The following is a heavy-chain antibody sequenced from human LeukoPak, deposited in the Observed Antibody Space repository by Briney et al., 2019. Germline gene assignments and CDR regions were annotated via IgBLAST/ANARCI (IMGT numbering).Heavy chain of an antibody. V-gene: IGHV3-74*01. J-gene: IGHJ4*02. CDR1: GFTFSSYW. CDR2: INTDGSST. Sequence: GGSLRLSCAASGFTFSSYWMHWVRQAPGKGLVWVSRINTDGSSTSYADSVKGRFTISRDNAKNTLYLQMNSLRAEDTAVYYCARGYSSPIRHFDYWGQGTLVTVSS. CDR3: ARGYSSPIRHFDY. D-gene: IGHD6-19*01.